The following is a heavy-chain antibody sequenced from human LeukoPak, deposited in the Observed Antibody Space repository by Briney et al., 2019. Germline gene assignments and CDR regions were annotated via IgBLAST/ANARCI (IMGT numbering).Heavy chain of an antibody. J-gene: IGHJ2*01. D-gene: IGHD4-17*01. CDR3: ARGHGDYIGSYWYFDL. CDR1: GFTFSSYA. CDR2: ISGSGGST. Sequence: GGSLRLSCAASGFTFSSYAMSWVRQAQGKGLEWVSAISGSGGSTYYADSVKGRFTISRDNSKNTLYLQMNSLRAEDTAVYYCARGHGDYIGSYWYFDLWGRGTLVTVSS. V-gene: IGHV3-23*01.